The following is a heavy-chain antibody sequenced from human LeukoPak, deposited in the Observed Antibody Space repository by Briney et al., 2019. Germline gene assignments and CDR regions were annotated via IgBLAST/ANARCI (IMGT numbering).Heavy chain of an antibody. CDR3: ARDRGGSYALAFDI. V-gene: IGHV4-59*01. D-gene: IGHD1-26*01. Sequence: PSETLSLTCTVSGDSISSYYWSWIRQPPGKGLEWIGYIYYSGSTNYNPSLKSRVTISVDTSKNQFSLKLSSVTAADTAVYYFARDRGGSYALAFDIWGQGTMVTVSS. CDR2: IYYSGST. CDR1: GDSISSYY. J-gene: IGHJ3*02.